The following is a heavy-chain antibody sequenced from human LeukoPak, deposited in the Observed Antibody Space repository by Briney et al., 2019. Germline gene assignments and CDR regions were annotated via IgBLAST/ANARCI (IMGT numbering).Heavy chain of an antibody. J-gene: IGHJ5*02. CDR2: IYTRGST. CDR1: GGSISSYY. Sequence: PSETLSLMCTVSGGSISSYYWSWIRHPGGKGLEWIGRIYTRGSTRYNPSLKSRVTMSVDTSKNQFSLKPSAVTAADTAVYYCAREDSSSWYLWVFDPWGQGTRVTVLS. V-gene: IGHV4-4*07. D-gene: IGHD6-13*01. CDR3: AREDSSSWYLWVFDP.